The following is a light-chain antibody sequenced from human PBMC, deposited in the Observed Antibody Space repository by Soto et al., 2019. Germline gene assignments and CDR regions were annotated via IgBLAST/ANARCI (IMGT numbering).Light chain of an antibody. V-gene: IGLV2-14*01. CDR3: SSYTSSSSLGV. Sequence: QAVVTQPASVSGSPGQSITISCTGTSSDVGDYNYVSWYQQHPGKAPRLIIYEVSNRPSGVSNRFSGSKSGNTASLTISGLQADDEADYYCSSYTSSSSLGVFGGGTKVTVL. J-gene: IGLJ3*02. CDR2: EVS. CDR1: SSDVGDYNY.